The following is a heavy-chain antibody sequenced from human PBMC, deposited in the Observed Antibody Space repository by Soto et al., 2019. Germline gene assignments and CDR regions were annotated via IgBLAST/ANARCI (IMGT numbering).Heavy chain of an antibody. CDR2: IFPADSES. J-gene: IGHJ3*02. CDR1: GYSFTTSW. CDR3: ARLGVSGYVGFDI. D-gene: IGHD5-12*01. Sequence: PGESLKISCKGSGYSFTTSWIGWVRQMPGKGLEWMGIIFPADSESRYSPSFLGQVTISADKSITTAYLQWSSLRASDTAMYYCARLGVSGYVGFDIWRQGTMVPVSS. V-gene: IGHV5-51*01.